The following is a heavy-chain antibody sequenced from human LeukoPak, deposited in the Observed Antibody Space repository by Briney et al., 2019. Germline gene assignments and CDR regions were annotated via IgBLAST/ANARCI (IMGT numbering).Heavy chain of an antibody. J-gene: IGHJ4*02. D-gene: IGHD3-22*01. Sequence: GASVKVSCKVSGYTLTELSMHWVRQAPGKGLEWMGGFDPEDGETIYAQKFQGRVTMTEDTSTDTAYMELSSLRSEDTAVYYCATDLGAAMIGRVRSGDFDYWGQGTLVTVSS. CDR3: ATDLGAAMIGRVRSGDFDY. CDR2: FDPEDGET. CDR1: GYTLTELS. V-gene: IGHV1-24*01.